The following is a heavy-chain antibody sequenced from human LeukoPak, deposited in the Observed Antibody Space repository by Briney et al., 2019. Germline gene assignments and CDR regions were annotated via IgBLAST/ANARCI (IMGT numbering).Heavy chain of an antibody. CDR3: ARTTITPNFDY. J-gene: IGHJ4*02. V-gene: IGHV3-53*01. CDR1: VFTFADYA. Sequence: PGGSLRLSCAASVFTFADYAMHWVRQAPGKGLEWVSIIYSGGSTYYVDSVKGRFTISRDNSKNTLYLQMNSLRVEDTAVYYCARTTITPNFDYWGQGTLVTL. CDR2: IYSGGST. D-gene: IGHD4-11*01.